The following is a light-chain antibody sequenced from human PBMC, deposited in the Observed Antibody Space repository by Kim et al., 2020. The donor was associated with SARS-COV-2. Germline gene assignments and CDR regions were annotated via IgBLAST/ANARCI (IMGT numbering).Light chain of an antibody. V-gene: IGLV3-1*01. CDR3: QAWDSSTVV. CDR2: QDS. CDR1: KLGDKY. J-gene: IGLJ2*01. Sequence: SVSPGQTASINWSGDKLGDKYACWYQQKPGQSPVLVLYQDSKRPSGIPERFSGSNSGNTATLTISGTQAMDEADYYCQAWDSSTVVFGGGTQLTVL.